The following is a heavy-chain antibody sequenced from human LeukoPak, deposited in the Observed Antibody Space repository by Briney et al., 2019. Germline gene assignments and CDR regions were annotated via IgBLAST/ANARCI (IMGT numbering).Heavy chain of an antibody. CDR1: GGSISSSNW. CDR2: IYHSGST. Sequence: PSETLSLTCAVSGGSISSSNWWSWVRQPPGKGLEWIGEIYHSGSTNYNPSLKSRVTISVDKSKNQFSLKLSSVTAADTAVYYCAGASIAAAGMSDFDYWGQGTLVTVSS. D-gene: IGHD6-13*01. CDR3: AGASIAAAGMSDFDY. J-gene: IGHJ4*02. V-gene: IGHV4-4*02.